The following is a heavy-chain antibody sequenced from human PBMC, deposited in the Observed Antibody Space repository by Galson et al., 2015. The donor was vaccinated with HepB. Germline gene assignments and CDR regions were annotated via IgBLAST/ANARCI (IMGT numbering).Heavy chain of an antibody. D-gene: IGHD1-14*01. Sequence: SLRLSCAASGFTFSSYAMHWVRQAPGKGLEWVAVISYDGSNKYYADSVKGRFTISRDNSKNTLYLQMNSLRAEDTAVYYCARGLTHYGKDVWGQGTTVTVSS. CDR2: ISYDGSNK. CDR1: GFTFSSYA. CDR3: ARGLTHYGKDV. J-gene: IGHJ6*02. V-gene: IGHV3-30-3*01.